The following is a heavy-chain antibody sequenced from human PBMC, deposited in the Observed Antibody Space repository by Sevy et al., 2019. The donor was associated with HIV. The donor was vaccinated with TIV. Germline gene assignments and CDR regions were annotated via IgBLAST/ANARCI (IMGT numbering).Heavy chain of an antibody. D-gene: IGHD2-2*01. V-gene: IGHV3-48*03. CDR1: GFTFSSYE. Sequence: GGSLRLSCAASGFTFSSYEMNWVHQAPGKGLEWVSYISSSGSTIYYADSVKGRFTISRDNAKNSLYLQMNSLRAEDTAVYYCSHLGRPAAPVWFDPWGQGTLVTVSS. CDR2: ISSSGSTI. J-gene: IGHJ5*02. CDR3: SHLGRPAAPVWFDP.